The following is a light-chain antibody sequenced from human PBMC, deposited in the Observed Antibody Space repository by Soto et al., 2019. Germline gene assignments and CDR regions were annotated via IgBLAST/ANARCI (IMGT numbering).Light chain of an antibody. CDR3: AAWDDRLDVYV. CDR1: SSNIGSNT. Sequence: QSARTQPPSASGTPGQIVAISCSGSSSNIGSNTVTWYQQLPGTAPKLLIYSTSQRSSGVPGRFSGSKSGASASLSISGLQSEDETDYYCAAWDDRLDVYVFGTGPKATVL. V-gene: IGLV1-44*01. J-gene: IGLJ1*01. CDR2: STS.